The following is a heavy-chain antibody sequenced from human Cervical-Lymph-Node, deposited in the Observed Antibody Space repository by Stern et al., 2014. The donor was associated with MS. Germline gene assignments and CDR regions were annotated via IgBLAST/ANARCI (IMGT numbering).Heavy chain of an antibody. CDR3: ARELEYTNSADYNYYGLDV. V-gene: IGHV3-74*01. CDR2: INSDGTSI. D-gene: IGHD6-6*01. CDR1: DFTFSSYW. Sequence: EVQLEESGGGLVQPGGSLRLSCAASDFTFSSYWMHWVRQVPGKGLVWVSRINSDGTSISYADSVKGRCTISRDNAKNTLFLQINSLRAEDTAVYYCARELEYTNSADYNYYGLDVWGQGTTVTVSS. J-gene: IGHJ6*02.